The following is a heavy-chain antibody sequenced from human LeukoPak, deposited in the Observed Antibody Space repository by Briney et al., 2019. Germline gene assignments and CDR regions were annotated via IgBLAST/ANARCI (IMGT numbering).Heavy chain of an antibody. CDR1: GGSISSHY. Sequence: SETLSLTCTVSGGSISSHYWSWIRQPPGKGLEWIGYIYYSGSTNYNPSLKSRVTISVDTSKNQFSLKLSSVTAADTAVYYCARLIAAADTDAFDIWGQGTMVTVSS. V-gene: IGHV4-59*11. D-gene: IGHD6-13*01. CDR2: IYYSGST. J-gene: IGHJ3*02. CDR3: ARLIAAADTDAFDI.